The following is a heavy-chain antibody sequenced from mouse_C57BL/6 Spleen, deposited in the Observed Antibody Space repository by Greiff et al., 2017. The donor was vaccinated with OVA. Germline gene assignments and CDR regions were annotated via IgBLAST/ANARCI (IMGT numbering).Heavy chain of an antibody. V-gene: IGHV5-4*03. CDR1: GFTFSSYA. CDR3: ARGSYYVSSHWYFDV. CDR2: ISDGGGYT. Sequence: EVMLVESGGGLVKPGGSLKLSCAASGFTFSSYAMSWVRQTPGKRLEWVATISDGGGYTYYPENVKGRFTISRDNAKNNLYLQMSHLKSEDTAMYYCARGSYYVSSHWYFDVWGTGTTVTVSS. J-gene: IGHJ1*03. D-gene: IGHD1-1*01.